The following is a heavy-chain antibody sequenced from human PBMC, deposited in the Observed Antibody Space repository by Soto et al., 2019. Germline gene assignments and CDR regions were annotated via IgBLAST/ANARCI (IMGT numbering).Heavy chain of an antibody. CDR1: GGTFSSYA. CDR2: IIPIFGTA. J-gene: IGHJ4*02. V-gene: IGHV1-69*12. D-gene: IGHD2-15*01. Sequence: QVQLVQSGAEVKKPGSSVKVSCKASGGTFSSYAISWVRQAPGQGLEWIGGIIPIFGTANSAQKFQGRVTSTADESTSTAYMERSSLRSEDTAVYYCARESLRRAGVVAATHFDYWGQGTLVTVSS. CDR3: ARESLRRAGVVAATHFDY.